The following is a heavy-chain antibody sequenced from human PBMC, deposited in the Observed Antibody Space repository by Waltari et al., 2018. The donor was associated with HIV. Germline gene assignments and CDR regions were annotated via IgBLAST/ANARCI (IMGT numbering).Heavy chain of an antibody. Sequence: VRLMESGGGLVEPGGSLTISCAASVFPFSRYTTNWIRHIPGKGLEWLASISRDNRESYYIDSIKGRFTISRDNAANSVFLHMDRLRVDDTAQYFCVRDDPGYEPIDYWGRGTRVTVSS. J-gene: IGHJ4*02. V-gene: IGHV3-21*02. CDR2: ISRDNRES. CDR1: VFPFSRYT. D-gene: IGHD2-2*01. CDR3: VRDDPGYEPIDY.